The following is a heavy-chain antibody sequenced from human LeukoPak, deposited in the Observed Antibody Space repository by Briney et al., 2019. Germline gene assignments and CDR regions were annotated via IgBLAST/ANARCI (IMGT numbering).Heavy chain of an antibody. J-gene: IGHJ4*02. D-gene: IGHD3-10*02. V-gene: IGHV3-21*01. CDR1: GLTFSSYS. Sequence: GGSLRRSGAASGLTFSSYSMNWVRQAPGKGLEWVSSISSSSSYLYYADSVKGRFTISRKTAKHSLYLQMNSLRAEDTAVYYCARDLGSGSYSTTFDYWGQGTLVTVSS. CDR2: ISSSSSYL. CDR3: ARDLGSGSYSTTFDY.